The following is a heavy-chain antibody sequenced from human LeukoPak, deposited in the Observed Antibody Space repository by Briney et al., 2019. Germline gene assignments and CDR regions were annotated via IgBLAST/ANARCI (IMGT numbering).Heavy chain of an antibody. Sequence: SETLSLTCTVSGGSISSSSYYWGWIRQPPGNWLEWIGSIYYSGITYYNPSLKSRVPISVDTSKTQFSLKLSSVTAADTAVYYCARLWGWFGEFVPFDPWGQGTLVTVSS. D-gene: IGHD3-10*01. CDR2: IYYSGIT. J-gene: IGHJ5*02. V-gene: IGHV4-39*01. CDR3: ARLWGWFGEFVPFDP. CDR1: GGSISSSSYY.